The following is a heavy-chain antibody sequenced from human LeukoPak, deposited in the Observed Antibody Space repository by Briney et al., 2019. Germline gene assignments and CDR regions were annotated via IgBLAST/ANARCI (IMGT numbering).Heavy chain of an antibody. CDR2: IIPIFGTA. CDR1: GGTFSSYA. J-gene: IGHJ4*02. D-gene: IGHD3-22*01. CDR3: AVKYYYDSSSDY. V-gene: IGHV1-69*05. Sequence: ASVKVSCKACGGTFSSYAISWVRQAPGQGLEWMGGIIPIFGTANYAQKFQGRVTITTDESTSTVYMELSSLRSEDTAVYYCAVKYYYDSSSDYWGQGTLVTVSS.